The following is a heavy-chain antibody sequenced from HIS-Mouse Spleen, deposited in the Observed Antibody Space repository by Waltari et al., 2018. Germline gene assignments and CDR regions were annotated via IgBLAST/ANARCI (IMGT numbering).Heavy chain of an antibody. D-gene: IGHD6-19*01. V-gene: IGHV3-30*04. Sequence: QVQLVESGGGVVQPGRSLRLSCAASGFTFSSYAMNWVRQAPGKGLEWVAVISYDGSNKYYADSVKGRFTISRDNSKNTLYLQMNSLRAEDTAVYYCARGAVAGDAFDIWGQGTMVTVSS. CDR3: ARGAVAGDAFDI. CDR1: GFTFSSYA. J-gene: IGHJ3*02. CDR2: ISYDGSNK.